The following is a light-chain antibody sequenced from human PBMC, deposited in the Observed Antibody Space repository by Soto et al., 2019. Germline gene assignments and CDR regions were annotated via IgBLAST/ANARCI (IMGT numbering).Light chain of an antibody. CDR2: KVS. V-gene: IGKV2-30*01. J-gene: IGKJ2*01. Sequence: DVVLTQSPLSLPVTLGQPASISCRSSQSLVNGAGNTYLNWFHQRPGQSPRRLVYKVSNRDSGVPDRFSGSGSGTDFTLKISRVEAEDIGVYYCLQGTHWPPYTFGQGTKLEIK. CDR3: LQGTHWPPYT. CDR1: QSLVNGAGNTY.